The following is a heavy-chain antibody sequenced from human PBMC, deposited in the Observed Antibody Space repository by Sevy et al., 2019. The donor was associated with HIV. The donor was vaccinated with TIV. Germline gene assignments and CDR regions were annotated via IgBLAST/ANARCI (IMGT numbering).Heavy chain of an antibody. V-gene: IGHV3-30*02. CDR1: GFTFNSHG. CDR3: VKDPLISLGADLFDY. Sequence: GGSLRLSCATSGFTFNSHGMHWVRQAPGKGLEWVSFIQYDGGNKNYADSAKGRFTISRDNSKNTLYLQLSSLRTEDTALYYCVKDPLISLGADLFDYWGQGTLVTISS. CDR2: IQYDGGNK. J-gene: IGHJ4*02. D-gene: IGHD7-27*01.